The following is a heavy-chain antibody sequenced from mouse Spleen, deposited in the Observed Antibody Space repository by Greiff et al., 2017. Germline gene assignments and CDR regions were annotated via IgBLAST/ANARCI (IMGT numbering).Heavy chain of an antibody. D-gene: IGHD2-2*01. CDR2: ILPGSGST. Sequence: QVQLKQSGAELMKPGASVKISCKATGYTFSSYWIEWVKQRPGHGLEWIGEILPGSGSTNYNEKFKGKATFTADTSSNTAYMQLSSLTSEDSAVYYCAREGVRENAMDYWGQGTSVTVSS. CDR1: GYTFSSYW. V-gene: IGHV1-9*01. CDR3: AREGVRENAMDY. J-gene: IGHJ4*01.